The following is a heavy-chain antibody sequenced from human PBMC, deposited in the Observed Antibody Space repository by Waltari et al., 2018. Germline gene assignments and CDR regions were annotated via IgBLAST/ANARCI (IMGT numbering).Heavy chain of an antibody. D-gene: IGHD5-12*01. CDR2: ITGSGSTT. J-gene: IGHJ4*02. CDR1: A. Sequence: AMSWVRQAPGKGLEWVSTITGSGSTTYYADAVKGRFTISRDNSKNTLYLQMNTLRAEDSAIYYCADQTNGYNRYLSVGGQGTLVTVSS. CDR3: ADQTNGYNRYLSV. V-gene: IGHV3-23*01.